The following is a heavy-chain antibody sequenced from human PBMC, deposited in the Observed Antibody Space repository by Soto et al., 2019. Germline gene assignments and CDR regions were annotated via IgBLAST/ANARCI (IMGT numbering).Heavy chain of an antibody. V-gene: IGHV3-23*01. Sequence: PGGSLRLSCAASGFTFSSYAMSWVRQAPGKGLEWVSAISGSGGSTYYADSVKGRLTISRDNSKNTLYLQMNSLRAEDTAVYYCVKGRAAGRATPFESCGQGTLVPVSS. CDR2: ISGSGGST. J-gene: IGHJ4*02. CDR1: GFTFSSYA. D-gene: IGHD6-13*01. CDR3: VKGRAAGRATPFES.